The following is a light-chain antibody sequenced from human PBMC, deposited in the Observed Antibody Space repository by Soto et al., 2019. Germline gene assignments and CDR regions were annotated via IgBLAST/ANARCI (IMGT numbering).Light chain of an antibody. CDR1: QSVSSSY. CDR2: GAS. Sequence: EIVLTQSPGTLSLSPGERATLSCRSSQSVSSSYLAWYQQKPGQAPRLLIYGASSRATGIPNRFSGNGSGTAFTLTISRLEPQDCAVYYCHQYGSSPWTFGQGTKVEIK. CDR3: HQYGSSPWT. V-gene: IGKV3-20*01. J-gene: IGKJ1*01.